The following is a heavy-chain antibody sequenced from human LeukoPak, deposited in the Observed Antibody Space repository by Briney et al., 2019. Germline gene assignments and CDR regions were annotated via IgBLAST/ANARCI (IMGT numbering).Heavy chain of an antibody. Sequence: PGGSLRLSCAASGFTFSSYSMNWVRQAPGKGLEWVSSISSSSSYIYYADSVKGRFTISRDNAKNSLYLQMNSLRAEDTAVYYCARDRSSSWYNAFDYWGQGTLVTVSS. CDR3: ARDRSSSWYNAFDY. J-gene: IGHJ4*02. D-gene: IGHD6-13*01. V-gene: IGHV3-21*01. CDR1: GFTFSSYS. CDR2: ISSSSSYI.